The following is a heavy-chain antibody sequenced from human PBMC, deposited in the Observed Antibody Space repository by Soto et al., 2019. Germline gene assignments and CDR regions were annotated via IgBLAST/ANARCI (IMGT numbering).Heavy chain of an antibody. D-gene: IGHD6-6*01. Sequence: QVQLVQSGAEVKKPGASVKVSCKASGYTFTSYCISWVRQAPGQGLEWMGWISAYNGNTNYAQKLQGRVTMTTDTSTSTAYMELRSLRSDDTAVYYCARGSSSWFYYYYYGMDVWGQGTTVTVSS. V-gene: IGHV1-18*01. CDR1: GYTFTSYC. CDR3: ARGSSSWFYYYYYGMDV. J-gene: IGHJ6*02. CDR2: ISAYNGNT.